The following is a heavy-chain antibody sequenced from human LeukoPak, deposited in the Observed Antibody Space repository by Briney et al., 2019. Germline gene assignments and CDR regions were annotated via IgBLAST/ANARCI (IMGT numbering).Heavy chain of an antibody. J-gene: IGHJ1*01. D-gene: IGHD6-13*01. Sequence: GGSLRLSCAASGLTFSSYGMHWVRQAPGKGLEWVAFIRYDGSNKYYADSVKGRFTISRDNSKNTLYLQMNSLRAEDTAVYYCAKDATYSSSWYKRPPEYFQHWGQGTLVTVSS. CDR2: IRYDGSNK. CDR1: GLTFSSYG. CDR3: AKDATYSSSWYKRPPEYFQH. V-gene: IGHV3-30*02.